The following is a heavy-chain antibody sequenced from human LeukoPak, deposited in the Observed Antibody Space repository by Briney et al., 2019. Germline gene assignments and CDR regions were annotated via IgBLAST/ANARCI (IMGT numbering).Heavy chain of an antibody. V-gene: IGHV4-34*01. CDR3: ARGVTIFGVVIYYFDY. J-gene: IGHJ4*02. Sequence: SETLSLTCAVYGGSFSGYYWSWIRQPPGKGLEWIGEINHSGSTNYNPSLKSRVTISVDTSKNRFSLKLSSVTAADTAVYYCARGVTIFGVVIYYFDYWGQGTLVTVSS. CDR2: INHSGST. D-gene: IGHD3-3*01. CDR1: GGSFSGYY.